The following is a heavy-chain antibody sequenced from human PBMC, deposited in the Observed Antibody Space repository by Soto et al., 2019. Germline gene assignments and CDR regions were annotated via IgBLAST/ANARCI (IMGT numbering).Heavy chain of an antibody. CDR1: GGSISSGDYY. J-gene: IGHJ5*02. CDR2: IYYSGST. V-gene: IGHV4-30-4*01. CDR3: AREGIAAAGTYWFDP. Sequence: SETLSLTCTVSGGSISSGDYYWSWIRQPPGKGLEWIGYIYYSGSTYYNPSLKSRVTISVDTSRNQFSLKLSSVTAADTAVYYCAREGIAAAGTYWFDPWGQGTLVTVSS. D-gene: IGHD6-13*01.